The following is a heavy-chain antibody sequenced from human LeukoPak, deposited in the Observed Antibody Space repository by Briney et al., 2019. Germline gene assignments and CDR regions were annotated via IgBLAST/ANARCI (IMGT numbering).Heavy chain of an antibody. D-gene: IGHD2-15*01. CDR2: ISKSGTA. CDR3: ARHPKRSCSDLSCYPFFDY. V-gene: IGHV4-61*02. J-gene: IGHJ4*02. CDR1: GVSISYATYQ. Sequence: PSETLSLTCTVSGVSISYATYQWTWIRQSAGKGLEWIGLISKSGTANYNPSHKSRVTISIDTTKNQFSLKLTSVTAADTAVYYCARHPKRSCSDLSCYPFFDYWGQGTLVSVSS.